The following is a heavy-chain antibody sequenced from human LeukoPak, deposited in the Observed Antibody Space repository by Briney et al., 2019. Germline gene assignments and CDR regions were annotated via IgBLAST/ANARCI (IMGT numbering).Heavy chain of an antibody. CDR1: GGSFSGYY. V-gene: IGHV4-34*01. J-gene: IGHJ4*02. Sequence: PSETLSLTCAVYGGSFSGYYWSWIRQPPGKGLEWIGEINHSGSTNYNPSLKSRVTISVDTSKNQFSLKLSSVTTADTAVYYCARATGLYYYDSSGYFGYWGQGTLVTVSS. CDR2: INHSGST. CDR3: ARATGLYYYDSSGYFGY. D-gene: IGHD3-22*01.